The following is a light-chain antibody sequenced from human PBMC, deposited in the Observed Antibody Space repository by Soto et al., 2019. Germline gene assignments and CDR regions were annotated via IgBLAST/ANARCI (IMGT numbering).Light chain of an antibody. CDR2: DAS. Sequence: EIVITQSPATLSVSPGERATLSCRASQSVSSNLAWYQQKPGQAPRLLIYDASNRATGIPARFSGSGSGTDFTLTISSLEPEDFAVYYCQQRSNWPRTFGQGGKV. V-gene: IGKV3-11*01. J-gene: IGKJ1*01. CDR1: QSVSSN. CDR3: QQRSNWPRT.